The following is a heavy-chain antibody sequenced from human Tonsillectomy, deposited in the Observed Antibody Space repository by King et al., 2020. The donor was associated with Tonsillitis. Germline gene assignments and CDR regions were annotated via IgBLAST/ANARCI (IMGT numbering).Heavy chain of an antibody. D-gene: IGHD3-10*01. CDR2: TSYDGNDK. V-gene: IGHV3-33*05. Sequence: VQLVESGGGVVQPGRSLRLSCAASGFTFSSYGMHWVRQAPGKGLEWVAVTSYDGNDKYYADSVKGRFTISRDNSKNTLYLQMNSLRAEDTAVYYCARRRWVFFRFGENGMDLWGQGTTVTVSS. CDR3: ARRRWVFFRFGENGMDL. CDR1: GFTFSSYG. J-gene: IGHJ6*02.